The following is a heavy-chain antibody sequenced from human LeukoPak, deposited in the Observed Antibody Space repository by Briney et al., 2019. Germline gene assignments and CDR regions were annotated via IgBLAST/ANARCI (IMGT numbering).Heavy chain of an antibody. Sequence: SETLSPTCTVSGGSIGSYYWIWIRQPPGKGLEWIGYIYYTGGTNYIPSLKSRDTISLDTSKSQFSLKLNSVTAADTAVYYCARGATPYYYFDYWGQGTLVTVSS. CDR3: ARGATPYYYFDY. J-gene: IGHJ4*02. V-gene: IGHV4-59*01. D-gene: IGHD1-26*01. CDR1: GGSIGSYY. CDR2: IYYTGGT.